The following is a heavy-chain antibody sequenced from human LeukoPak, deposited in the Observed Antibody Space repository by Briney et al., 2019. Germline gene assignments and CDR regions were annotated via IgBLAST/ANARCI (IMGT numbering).Heavy chain of an antibody. CDR3: AKDRYCSSTSCYYGFDP. Sequence: GGSLRLSCAASGFTFDDYAMHWVRQAPGKGLEWVSGISWNSGSIGYADSVKGRFTISRDNAKNSLYLQMNSLRAGDTALYYCAKDRYCSSTSCYYGFDPWGQGTLVTVSS. CDR2: ISWNSGSI. CDR1: GFTFDDYA. D-gene: IGHD2-2*01. V-gene: IGHV3-9*01. J-gene: IGHJ5*02.